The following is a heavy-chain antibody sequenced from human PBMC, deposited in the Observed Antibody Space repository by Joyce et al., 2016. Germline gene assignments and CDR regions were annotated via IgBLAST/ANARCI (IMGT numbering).Heavy chain of an antibody. Sequence: EVQLVESGGGLIQPGGSLRLSCAASGFTVSGNYMSGVRQAPGEGLEWVSVIYSGGSTYYADSVKGRFTISRDNSNNTLDLQMNSLRAEDTAVYYCASQYQHRYYYYGMDVWGQGTTVTVSS. CDR1: GFTVSGNY. CDR3: ASQYQHRYYYYGMDV. V-gene: IGHV3-53*01. D-gene: IGHD3-3*02. J-gene: IGHJ6*02. CDR2: IYSGGST.